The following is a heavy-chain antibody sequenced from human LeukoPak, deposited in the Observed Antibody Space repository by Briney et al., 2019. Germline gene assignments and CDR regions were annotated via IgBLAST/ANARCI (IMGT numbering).Heavy chain of an antibody. CDR1: GCSLSTSGMC. CDR2: IDWDDDK. V-gene: IGHV2-70*11. Sequence: SGPTLVNPTHTLTLTSTFPGCSLSTSGMCVSWIRQPPGKALEWLARIDWDDDKYYSTSLKTRLTISKDTSKNQVVLTMTNMDPVDTATYYCARSGDYYYYYGMDVWGQGTTVTVSS. CDR3: ARSGDYYYYYGMDV. J-gene: IGHJ6*02. D-gene: IGHD3-10*01.